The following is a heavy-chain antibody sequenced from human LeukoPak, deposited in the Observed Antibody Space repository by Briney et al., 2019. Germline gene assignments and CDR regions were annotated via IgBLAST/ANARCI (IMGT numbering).Heavy chain of an antibody. V-gene: IGHV3-11*04. CDR2: ISSSGSTI. D-gene: IGHD2-8*01. CDR3: ARDFPADIVLIVYGFDY. CDR1: GFTFSDYY. Sequence: GGSLRLSCAASGFTFSDYYMSWIRQAPGKGLEWVSYISSSGSTIYYADSVKGRFTISRDNAKNSLYLQMNSLRAEDTAVYYCARDFPADIVLIVYGFDYWGQGTLVTVSS. J-gene: IGHJ4*02.